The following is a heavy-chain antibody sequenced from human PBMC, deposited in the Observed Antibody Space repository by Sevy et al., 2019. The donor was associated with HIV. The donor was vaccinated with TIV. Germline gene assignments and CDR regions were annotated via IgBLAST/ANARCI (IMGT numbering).Heavy chain of an antibody. CDR3: GRAMDV. V-gene: IGHV3-7*01. CDR2: IKQDGSEN. CDR1: GFTFSSYW. Sequence: GGSLRLSCAASGFTFSSYWMHWVRQAPGKGLEWVANIKQDGSENYYVDTVKGRFTISRDNAKNSLYLQMNSLRPEDTAVYYCGRAMDVWRQGTTVTVSS. J-gene: IGHJ6*02.